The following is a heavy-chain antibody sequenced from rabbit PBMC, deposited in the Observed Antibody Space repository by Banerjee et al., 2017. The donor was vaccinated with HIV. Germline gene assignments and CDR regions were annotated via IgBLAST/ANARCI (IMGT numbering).Heavy chain of an antibody. V-gene: IGHV1S45*01. CDR3: ARDAGYAGSNL. J-gene: IGHJ4*01. CDR1: GLDFSSSYW. Sequence: QEQLEESGGDLVKPEGTLTLTCKASGLDFSSSYWICWVRQAPGKGLEWIACINSNTGNTVYASWAKGPFTISKTSSTTVTLQMTSLTAADTATYFCARDAGYAGSNLWGQGTLVTDS. D-gene: IGHD4-2*01. CDR2: INSNTGNT.